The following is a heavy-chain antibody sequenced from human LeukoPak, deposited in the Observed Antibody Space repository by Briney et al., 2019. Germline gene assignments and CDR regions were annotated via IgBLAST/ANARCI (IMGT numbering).Heavy chain of an antibody. J-gene: IGHJ4*02. CDR1: GFTFSSYW. D-gene: IGHD4-17*01. CDR3: ARDVLNDYGDSFDY. Sequence: GGSLRLSCAASGFTFSSYWMSWVRQAPGKGLEWVANIKQDGSEKYYVDSVKGRFTISRDNAKNPLYLQMNSLRAEDTAVYYCARDVLNDYGDSFDYWGQGTLVTVSS. CDR2: IKQDGSEK. V-gene: IGHV3-7*01.